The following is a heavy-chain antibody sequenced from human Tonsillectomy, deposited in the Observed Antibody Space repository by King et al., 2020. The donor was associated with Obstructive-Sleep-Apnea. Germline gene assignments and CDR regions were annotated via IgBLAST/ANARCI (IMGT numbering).Heavy chain of an antibody. J-gene: IGHJ4*02. D-gene: IGHD3-16*01. Sequence: TLSGGCSGVARSTSGRCGSWIRQPPGKALEWLARIDRDDEKDYSTSLKTRVTISKETSKTQVVLTMTNMDPVDTATYYCARILNPPGGDQKYYFDYWGQGTLVTVSS. CDR1: GVARSTSGRC. CDR3: ARILNPPGGDQKYYFDY. V-gene: IGHV2-70*11. CDR2: IDRDDEK.